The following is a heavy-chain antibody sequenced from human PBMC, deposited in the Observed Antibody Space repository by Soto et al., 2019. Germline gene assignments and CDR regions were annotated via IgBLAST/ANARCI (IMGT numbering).Heavy chain of an antibody. CDR1: GGTFSSYA. D-gene: IGHD6-19*01. V-gene: IGHV1-69*01. Sequence: QVPLVQSGAEVKKPGSSVKVSCKASGGTFSSYAISWVRQAPGQGLEWMGGIIPIFGTANYAQKFQGRVTITADESTSTAYMELSSLRSEDTAVYYCAWGGPAAVAALHFDYWAREPWSPSPQ. CDR2: IIPIFGTA. CDR3: AWGGPAAVAALHFDY. J-gene: IGHJ4*02.